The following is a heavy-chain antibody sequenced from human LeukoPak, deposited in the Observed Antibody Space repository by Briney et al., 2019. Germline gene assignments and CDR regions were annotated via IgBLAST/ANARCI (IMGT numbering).Heavy chain of an antibody. CDR2: IYYSGST. CDR3: ARLPAYCSTTSCSFDS. CDR1: GGPISSSSYY. D-gene: IGHD2-2*01. V-gene: IGHV4-39*01. Sequence: PSETLSLTCTVSGGPISSSSYYWRWIRQPPGKGLEWIGNIYYSGSTYYNPSLKSRVTISVDTSKNQFSLKLTSVTAADTAVYYCARLPAYCSTTSCSFDSWGQGTLVAVSS. J-gene: IGHJ4*02.